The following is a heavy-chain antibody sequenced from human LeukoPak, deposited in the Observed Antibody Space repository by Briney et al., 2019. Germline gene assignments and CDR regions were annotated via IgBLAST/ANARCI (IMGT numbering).Heavy chain of an antibody. CDR1: GFTFSSYA. CDR2: ISGSGGST. J-gene: IGHJ4*02. CDR3: AKDLFDDYVWGSYRYPNTLVY. V-gene: IGHV3-23*01. D-gene: IGHD3-16*02. Sequence: HTGGSLRLSCAASGFTFSSYAMSWVRQAPGKGLEWVSAISGSGGSTYYADSVKGRFTISRDNSKNTLYLQMNSLRAEDTAVYYCAKDLFDDYVWGSYRYPNTLVYWGQGTLVTVSS.